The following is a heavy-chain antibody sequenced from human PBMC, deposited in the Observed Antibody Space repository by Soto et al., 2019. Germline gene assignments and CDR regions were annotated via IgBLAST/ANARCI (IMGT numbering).Heavy chain of an antibody. CDR3: ARDNSAANGVLDH. Sequence: ASVKVSCKASGYTFTNYYLHWVRQAPGQGLEWVGMINPSARSASYAQKLRGRLTMDRDTSTTTVYMELSRLTFEDTAVYFCARDNSAANGVLDHWGQGTMVTV. D-gene: IGHD1-1*01. CDR1: GYTFTNYY. V-gene: IGHV1-46*04. CDR2: INPSARSA. J-gene: IGHJ4*02.